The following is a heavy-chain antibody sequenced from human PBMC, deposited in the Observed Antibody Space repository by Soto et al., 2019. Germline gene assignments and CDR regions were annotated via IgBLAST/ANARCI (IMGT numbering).Heavy chain of an antibody. V-gene: IGHV1-46*01. CDR1: GYTFTSYY. J-gene: IGHJ4*02. CDR3: ARDKVRYYDSSGYYYGY. Sequence: ASVKVSCKASGYTFTSYYMHWVRQAPGQGLEWMGIINPSGGSTSYAQKFQGRVTMTRDTSTSTVYMELSSLRSEDTAVYYCARDKVRYYDSSGYYYGYWGQGTLVTVSS. CDR2: INPSGGST. D-gene: IGHD3-22*01.